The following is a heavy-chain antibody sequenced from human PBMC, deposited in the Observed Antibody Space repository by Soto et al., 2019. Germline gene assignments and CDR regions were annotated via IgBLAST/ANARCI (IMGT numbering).Heavy chain of an antibody. V-gene: IGHV3-48*01. CDR2: ISSSSSNI. CDR3: ERDRAKDCGGVSCNDFDS. J-gene: IGHJ4*02. D-gene: IGHD2-15*01. Sequence: EVQLVESGGGLVQPGGSLRLSCTASGFTFSSYGMNWVRQAPGKGLELVSYISSSSSNIYYADFVKGRFSNSRDNAKNSLYLQMNRLRVEDTAVYYCERDRAKDCGGVSCNDFDSWGQGTLVTISS. CDR1: GFTFSSYG.